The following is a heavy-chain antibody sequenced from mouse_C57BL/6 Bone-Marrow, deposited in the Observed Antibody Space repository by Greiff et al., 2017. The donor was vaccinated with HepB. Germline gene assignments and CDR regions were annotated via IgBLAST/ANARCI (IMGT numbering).Heavy chain of an antibody. CDR2: IDPENGDT. J-gene: IGHJ2*01. V-gene: IGHV14-4*01. Sequence: EVKLQESGAELVRPGASVKLSCTASGFNIKDDYMHWVKQRPEQGLEWIGWIDPENGDTEYASKFQGKATITADTSSNTAYLQLSSLTSEDTAVYYCSCYYFDYWGQGTTLTVSS. CDR3: SCYYFDY. CDR1: GFNIKDDY.